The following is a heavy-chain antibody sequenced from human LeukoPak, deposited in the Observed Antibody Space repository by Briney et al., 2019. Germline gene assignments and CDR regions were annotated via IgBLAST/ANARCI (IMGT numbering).Heavy chain of an antibody. CDR2: ISSSGRTM. V-gene: IGHV3-48*03. J-gene: IGHJ4*02. D-gene: IGHD1-26*01. Sequence: GGSLRLSCAASGFIFSSYEMSWVRQAPGKGLEWVSYISSSGRTMYYADSVKGRFTVSRDNAKNSLYLQMNSLRAEDTAIYYCARDNYGGSLYFDHWGQGTLVTVAS. CDR1: GFIFSSYE. CDR3: ARDNYGGSLYFDH.